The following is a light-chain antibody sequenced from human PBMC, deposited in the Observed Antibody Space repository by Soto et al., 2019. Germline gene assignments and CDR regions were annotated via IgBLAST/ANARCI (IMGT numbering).Light chain of an antibody. V-gene: IGLV2-8*01. CDR2: EVT. CDR1: SSDVGGYNY. CDR3: CAYAGSNNLGVL. Sequence: QSALTQPPSASGSPGQSVTISCTGTSSDVGGYNYVSWYQPHPGKAPKLMIYEVTKRPSGVPDRFSGSKSGNTASLTVSGLQAEDEADYYCCAYAGSNNLGVLFGGGTKLTVL. J-gene: IGLJ2*01.